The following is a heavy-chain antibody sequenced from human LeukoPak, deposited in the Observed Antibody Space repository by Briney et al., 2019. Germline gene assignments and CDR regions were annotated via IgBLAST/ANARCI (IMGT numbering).Heavy chain of an antibody. CDR1: GYTFTGYY. J-gene: IGHJ4*02. CDR2: INPNSGGT. CDR3: ARVAAGAGGYFDY. Sequence: ASVKVSCKASGYTFTGYYMHWVRQAPGQGLEWMGWINPNSGGTNYAQKFQGRVTMTRDTSISTAYMVLSRLRSDDTAVYYCARVAAGAGGYFDYWGQGTLVTVSS. D-gene: IGHD6-13*01. V-gene: IGHV1-2*02.